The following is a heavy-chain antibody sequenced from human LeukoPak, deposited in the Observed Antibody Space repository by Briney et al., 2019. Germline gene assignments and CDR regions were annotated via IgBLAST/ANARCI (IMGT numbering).Heavy chain of an antibody. Sequence: SETLSLTCAVSGGSISSNNWWGWVRQPPGKGLEWIGEINHSGSTNYNPSLKSRVTISVDTSKNQFSLKLSSVTAADTAVYYCASRHRGYCSGGSCYSLFDYWGQGTLVTVSS. D-gene: IGHD2-15*01. CDR3: ASRHRGYCSGGSCYSLFDY. J-gene: IGHJ4*02. CDR1: GGSISSNNW. CDR2: INHSGST. V-gene: IGHV4-4*02.